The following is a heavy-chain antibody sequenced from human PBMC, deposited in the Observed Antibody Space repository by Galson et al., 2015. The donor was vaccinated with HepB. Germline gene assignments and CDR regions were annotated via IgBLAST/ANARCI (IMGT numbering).Heavy chain of an antibody. J-gene: IGHJ3*01. CDR3: VKDMKDIVERRRDDGEPGAFDF. D-gene: IGHD2-15*01. V-gene: IGHV3-9*01. CDR1: GFTFDDYA. CDR2: FSSTTGMV. Sequence: SLRLSCAASGFTFDDYAMQGGRQAPGKGLVWVSGFSSTTGMVDYAHSVKGRFTNSRDNGKNFLYLQMNSLRAEDTALYYCVKDMKDIVERRRDDGEPGAFDFWGQGTMVTVSP.